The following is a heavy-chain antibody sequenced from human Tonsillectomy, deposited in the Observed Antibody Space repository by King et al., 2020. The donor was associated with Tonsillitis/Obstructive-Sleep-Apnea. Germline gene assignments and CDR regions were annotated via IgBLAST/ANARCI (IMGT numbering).Heavy chain of an antibody. CDR1: GGSISISSYY. D-gene: IGHD3-3*01. V-gene: IGHV4-39*01. CDR3: ARINTIFRVVIIAHVDD. CDR2: IYYSGST. J-gene: IGHJ4*02. Sequence: LQLQESVPGLVKPSETRSLTCTVSGGSISISSYYWGWIRQPPRKGLEGLGSIYYSGSTYSNPSLQSRGTISVEPSNNKFSLKLSSVTAPDTAVYSCARINTIFRVVIIAHVDDCGQGTLVTVSS.